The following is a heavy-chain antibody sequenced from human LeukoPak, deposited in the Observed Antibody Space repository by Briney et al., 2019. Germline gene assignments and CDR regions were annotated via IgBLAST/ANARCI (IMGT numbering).Heavy chain of an antibody. D-gene: IGHD3-3*01. CDR2: IYYSGST. J-gene: IGHJ5*02. V-gene: IGHV4-39*01. Sequence: SETLSLTCTVSGGSISSSSYYWGWIRQPPGKGLEWIGSIYYSGSTYYNPSLKSRVTISVDTSKNQFSLKLSSVTAADTAVYYCARHFGTLEWLPYNRFDPWGQGTLVTVSS. CDR1: GGSISSSSYY. CDR3: ARHFGTLEWLPYNRFDP.